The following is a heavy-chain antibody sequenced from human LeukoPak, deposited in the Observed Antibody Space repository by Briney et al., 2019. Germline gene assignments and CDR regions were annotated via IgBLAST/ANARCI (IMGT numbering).Heavy chain of an antibody. CDR2: IIPIFGTA. CDR1: GGTFSSYA. J-gene: IGHJ4*02. CDR3: ARDVRSNLLGY. V-gene: IGHV1-69*06. D-gene: IGHD3-16*01. Sequence: SVKVSCKASGGTFSSYAISWVRQAPGRGLEWMGGIIPIFGTANYAQKFQGRVTITADKSTSTAYMELSSLRSEDTAVYYCARDVRSNLLGYWGQGTLVTVSS.